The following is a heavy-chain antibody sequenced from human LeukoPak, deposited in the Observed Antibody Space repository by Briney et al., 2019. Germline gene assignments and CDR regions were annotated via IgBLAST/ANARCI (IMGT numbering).Heavy chain of an antibody. V-gene: IGHV5-51*01. CDR2: IYPGDSDT. D-gene: IGHD3-22*01. J-gene: IGHJ4*02. CDR1: GYTFTSYW. CDR3: GAGSGYYYFDY. Sequence: GESLKISCKGSGYTFTSYWIGWVRQMPGKGLEWMGIIYPGDSDTRYSPSFQGQVTISAEKSISTAYLQWSSLKASDTAMYYCGAGSGYYYFDYWAQGTLVTVSS.